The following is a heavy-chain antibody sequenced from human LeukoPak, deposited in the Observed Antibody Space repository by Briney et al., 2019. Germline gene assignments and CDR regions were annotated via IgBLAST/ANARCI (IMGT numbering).Heavy chain of an antibody. CDR1: GYTFTGYW. CDR2: IYSDKRSL. Sequence: GGSLKLSCTGSGYTFTGYWMHWVRQAPGQGLVWISRIYSDKRSLTYADTVKGRFTISRDNSKNTLYLQMNSLRSDDTAVYYCATRYDSCSGYFDYWGQGTLVTVSS. CDR3: ATRYDSCSGYFDY. V-gene: IGHV3-74*03. J-gene: IGHJ4*02. D-gene: IGHD3-3*01.